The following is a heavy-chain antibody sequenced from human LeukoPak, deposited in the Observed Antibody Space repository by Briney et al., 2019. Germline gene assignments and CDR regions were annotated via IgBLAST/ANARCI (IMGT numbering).Heavy chain of an antibody. Sequence: PGGSLRLSCAASGFTVSSSYMSWVRQAPGKGLEWVSVIYSGGSTYYADSVKGRFTISRDNSKNTLYLQMNSLRAEDTAVYYCRTYYYDSSGSNDEGYYFDYWGQGTLVTVSS. CDR2: IYSGGST. CDR1: GFTVSSSY. CDR3: RTYYYDSSGSNDEGYYFDY. J-gene: IGHJ4*02. D-gene: IGHD3-22*01. V-gene: IGHV3-53*01.